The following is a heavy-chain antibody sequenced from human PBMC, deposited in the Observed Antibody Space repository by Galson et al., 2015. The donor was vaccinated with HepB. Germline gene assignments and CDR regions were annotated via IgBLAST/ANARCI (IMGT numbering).Heavy chain of an antibody. D-gene: IGHD6-6*01. CDR1: GGTFSSYA. V-gene: IGHV1-69*13. CDR2: IIPIFGTA. Sequence: SVKVSCKASGGTFSSYAISWVRQAPGQGLEWMGGIIPIFGTANYAQKFQGRVTITADESTSTAYMELSSLRSEDTAVYYCAVGSSSAPPTYYYYGMDVWGQGTTVTVSS. J-gene: IGHJ6*02. CDR3: AVGSSSAPPTYYYYGMDV.